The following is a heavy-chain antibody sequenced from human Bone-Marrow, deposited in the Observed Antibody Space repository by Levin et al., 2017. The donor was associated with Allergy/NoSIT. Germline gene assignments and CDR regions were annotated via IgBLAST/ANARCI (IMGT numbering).Heavy chain of an antibody. CDR2: IWYDGTTK. D-gene: IGHD3-22*01. V-gene: IGHV3-33*01. CDR3: AREYYDSDTYYTLNAFDI. J-gene: IGHJ3*02. CDR1: GFSFSNYG. Sequence: AGGSLRLSCTASGFSFSNYGMHWVRQAPGKGLEWVAVIWYDGTTKHYADSVKGRFTLSRDNSENTLYLQMDSLRAEDTAVYYCAREYYDSDTYYTLNAFDIWGQGTTVTVSA.